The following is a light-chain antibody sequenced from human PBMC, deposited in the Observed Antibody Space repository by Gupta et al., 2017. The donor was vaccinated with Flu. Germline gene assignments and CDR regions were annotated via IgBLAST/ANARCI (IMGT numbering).Light chain of an antibody. CDR3: QQDDVSPRWT. V-gene: IGKV3-20*01. CDR2: DAS. Sequence: TLSLSPGERATLTCRARQSVIENRLAWYKQKPGHAPRLLIIDASHRSTGITDRYSGSGYGTDFPLTISRREPEDFAVYHCQQDDVSPRWTFGQGTKVEV. J-gene: IGKJ1*01. CDR1: QSVIENR.